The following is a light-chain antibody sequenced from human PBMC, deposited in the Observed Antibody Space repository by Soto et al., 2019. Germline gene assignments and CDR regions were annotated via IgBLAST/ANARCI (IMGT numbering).Light chain of an antibody. CDR2: ATS. CDR3: LKDYSYPRT. V-gene: IGKV1-6*01. J-gene: IGKJ1*01. Sequence: AIQMTQSPSSLSTSVGDSVTITCRSSQGIRNDLGWYQQRPGKAPKLLIYATSNLQTGVPSRFSGSGSGTDFTLTIRSLQPEDFATYYRLKDYSYPRTFGQGTKVDIK. CDR1: QGIRND.